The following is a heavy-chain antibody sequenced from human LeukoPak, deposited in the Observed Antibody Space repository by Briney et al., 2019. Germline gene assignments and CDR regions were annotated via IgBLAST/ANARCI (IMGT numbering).Heavy chain of an antibody. CDR1: GGTFSSYA. J-gene: IGHJ6*02. D-gene: IGHD3-22*01. V-gene: IGHV1-69*13. CDR2: IIPIFGTA. Sequence: GASVKVSCKASGGTFSSYAISWVRQAPGQGLEWMGGIIPIFGTANYAQKFQGRVTITADESTSTAYMELSSLRSEDTAVYYCARVHSSSSRYYYYYGMDVWGQGTTVTVSS. CDR3: ARVHSSSSRYYYYYGMDV.